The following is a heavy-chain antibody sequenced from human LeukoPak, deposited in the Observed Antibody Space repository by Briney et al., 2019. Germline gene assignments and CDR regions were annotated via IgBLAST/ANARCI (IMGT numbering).Heavy chain of an antibody. V-gene: IGHV3-30*02. Sequence: GGSLRLSCAASGFTFDDYAMHWVRQAPGKGLEWVAFIRYDGSNKYYADSVKGRFTISRDNSKNTLYLQMNSLRAEDTAVYYCAKEYSSSSYYYYYMDVWGKGTTVTVSS. D-gene: IGHD6-6*01. CDR2: IRYDGSNK. CDR1: GFTFDDYA. CDR3: AKEYSSSSYYYYYMDV. J-gene: IGHJ6*03.